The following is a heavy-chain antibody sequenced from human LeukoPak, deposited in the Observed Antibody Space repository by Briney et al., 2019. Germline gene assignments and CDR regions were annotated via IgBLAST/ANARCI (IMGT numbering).Heavy chain of an antibody. CDR3: ARFPLAQGGEYYDFWSGYYVWAPRFDP. V-gene: IGHV1-2*02. CDR2: INPNSGGT. D-gene: IGHD3-3*01. CDR1: GYTFTDYY. J-gene: IGHJ5*02. Sequence: GASVKVSCKTSGYTFTDYYMHWVRQAPGQGLEWMGWINPNSGGTNYAQKFRGRVTMTRDTSISTAYMELSRLRSDDTAVYYCARFPLAQGGEYYDFWSGYYVWAPRFDPWGQGTLVTVSS.